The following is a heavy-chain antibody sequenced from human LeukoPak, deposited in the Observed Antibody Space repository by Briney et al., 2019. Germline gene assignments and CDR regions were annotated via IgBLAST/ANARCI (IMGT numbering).Heavy chain of an antibody. V-gene: IGHV1-69*06. Sequence: SVKVSCKASGGTFSSYAISWVRQAPGQGLEWMGGIIPIFGTANYAQKFQGRVTITADKSTSTAYMELSSLRSEDTAVYYCARGDTAMVNFGSFDYWGQGTLVTVSS. D-gene: IGHD5-18*01. CDR2: IIPIFGTA. CDR1: GGTFSSYA. J-gene: IGHJ4*02. CDR3: ARGDTAMVNFGSFDY.